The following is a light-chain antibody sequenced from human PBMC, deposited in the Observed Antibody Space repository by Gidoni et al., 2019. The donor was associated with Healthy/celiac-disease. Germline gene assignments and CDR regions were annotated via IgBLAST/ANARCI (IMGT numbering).Light chain of an antibody. J-gene: IGKJ4*01. Sequence: DIQMTQAPSSHSASVGDRVTITCRASQSISSYLHWYQQKPGKAPKLLSYAASSLQSGVPSRFSGSGSETDFALTISSLQPEDFANYDCQRSYSTPRTFXGXTKVEIK. CDR1: QSISSY. V-gene: IGKV1-39*01. CDR2: AAS. CDR3: QRSYSTPRT.